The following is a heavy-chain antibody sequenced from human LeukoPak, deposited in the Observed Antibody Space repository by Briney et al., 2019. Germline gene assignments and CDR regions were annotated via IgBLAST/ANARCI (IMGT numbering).Heavy chain of an antibody. CDR2: ISSSSSYI. J-gene: IGHJ4*02. CDR3: AMGIAAAGYFDY. D-gene: IGHD6-13*01. CDR1: GFAFSSYS. Sequence: GGSLRLSCAASGFAFSSYSMNWVRQAPGKGLEWVSSISSSSSYIYYADSVKGRFTISRDNAKNSLYLQMNSLRAEDTAVYYCAMGIAAAGYFDYWSQGTLVTVSS. V-gene: IGHV3-21*01.